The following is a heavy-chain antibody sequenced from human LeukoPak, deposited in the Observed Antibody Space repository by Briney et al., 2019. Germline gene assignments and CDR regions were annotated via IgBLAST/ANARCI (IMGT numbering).Heavy chain of an antibody. CDR3: ARDFSRVPDY. CDR1: GFPFSSYS. CDR2: ISSGSDYI. Sequence: GGSLRLSCAASGFPFSSYSMNWVPQAPGKGLEWVSFISSGSDYIYYADSVKRRFTISRENAKNSLYLQMNSPRAEDTAVYYCARDFSRVPDYWGQGTLVTVSS. J-gene: IGHJ4*02. V-gene: IGHV3-21*01. D-gene: IGHD2-2*01.